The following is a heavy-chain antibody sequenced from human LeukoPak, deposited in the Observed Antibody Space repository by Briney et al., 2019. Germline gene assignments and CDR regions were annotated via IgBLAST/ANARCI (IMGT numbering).Heavy chain of an antibody. V-gene: IGHV3-7*01. Sequence: GGSLRLSCAASGFTFSSYWMSWVRQAPGKGLEWVANIKQDGSEKYYVDSVKGRFTISRDNAKNSLYLQMNSLRAEDTAVYYCARDLYPVAVSLLYYYYGMDVWGQGTTVTVSS. J-gene: IGHJ6*02. CDR2: IKQDGSEK. D-gene: IGHD6-19*01. CDR3: ARDLYPVAVSLLYYYYGMDV. CDR1: GFTFSSYW.